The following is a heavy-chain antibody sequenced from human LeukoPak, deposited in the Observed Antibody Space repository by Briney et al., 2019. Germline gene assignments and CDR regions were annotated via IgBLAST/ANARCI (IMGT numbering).Heavy chain of an antibody. CDR2: ISSSSSTI. CDR1: GFTFSSYS. Sequence: PGGSLRLSCAASGFTFSSYSMNWVRQAPGKGLEWVSYISSSSSTIYYADSVKGRFTISRDNAKNSLYLQMNSLRAEDTAVYYCASKSGYCSSTSCYEWFDPWGQGTLVTVSS. D-gene: IGHD2-2*03. V-gene: IGHV3-48*04. J-gene: IGHJ5*02. CDR3: ASKSGYCSSTSCYEWFDP.